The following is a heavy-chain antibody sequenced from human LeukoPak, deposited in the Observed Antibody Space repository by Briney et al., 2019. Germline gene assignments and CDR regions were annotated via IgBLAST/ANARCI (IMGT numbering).Heavy chain of an antibody. CDR3: ARTNMYSSGWFHYYYMDV. J-gene: IGHJ6*03. Sequence: SETLSLTCTVSSGSISNYDWSWIRQPAGKGLEWIGRIYTSGSTNYNPSLKSRVTMSVDTSKKQFSLKLSSVTAADTAVYYCARTNMYSSGWFHYYYMDVWGKGTTVTVSS. CDR2: IYTSGST. CDR1: SGSISNYD. V-gene: IGHV4-4*07. D-gene: IGHD6-13*01.